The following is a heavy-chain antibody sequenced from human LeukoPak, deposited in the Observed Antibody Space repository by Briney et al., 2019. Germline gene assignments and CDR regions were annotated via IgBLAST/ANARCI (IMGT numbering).Heavy chain of an antibody. J-gene: IGHJ5*02. CDR2: INPNSGGT. D-gene: IGHD3-10*01. V-gene: IGHV1-2*02. CDR3: ARDQSTQGYYGSGSYYFGRLGPNWFDP. Sequence: GASVKVSCKASGYTFTSYYMHWVRQAPGQGLEWMGWINPNSGGTNYAQKFQGRVTMTRDTSISTAYMELSRLRSDDTAVYYCARDQSTQGYYGSGSYYFGRLGPNWFDPWGQGTLVTVSS. CDR1: GYTFTSYY.